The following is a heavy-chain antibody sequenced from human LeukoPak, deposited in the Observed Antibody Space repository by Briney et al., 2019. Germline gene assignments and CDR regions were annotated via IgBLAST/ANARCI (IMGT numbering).Heavy chain of an antibody. CDR1: GFTFSSYA. CDR2: ISSTGDNT. CDR3: ARAPREGFSGSYHDY. D-gene: IGHD1-26*01. Sequence: GGSLKLSCAASGFTFSSYAMHWVRQAPGKGLEYVSAISSTGDNTYYANSVKGRFTISRDNSKNTLYLQMASLRGEDTAVYYCARAPREGFSGSYHDYWGQGTLVTVSS. V-gene: IGHV3-64*01. J-gene: IGHJ4*02.